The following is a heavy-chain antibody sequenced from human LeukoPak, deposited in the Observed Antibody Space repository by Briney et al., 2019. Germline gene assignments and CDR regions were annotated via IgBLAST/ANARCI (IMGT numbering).Heavy chain of an antibody. Sequence: GGSLRLSCAASGFTFSSYAMSWVRQAPGKGLEWVSAISSSGGSTYYADSVKGRFTISRESSKNTLYLQISSLRAEDTAVYYCARQRGMCRGGNNCYHFDYWGQGTLVTVSS. V-gene: IGHV3-23*01. CDR2: ISSSGGST. CDR1: GFTFSSYA. J-gene: IGHJ4*02. CDR3: ARQRGMCRGGNNCYHFDY. D-gene: IGHD1-20*01.